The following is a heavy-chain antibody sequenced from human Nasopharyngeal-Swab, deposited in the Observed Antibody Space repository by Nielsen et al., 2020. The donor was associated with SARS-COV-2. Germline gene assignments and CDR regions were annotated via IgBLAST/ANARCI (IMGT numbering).Heavy chain of an antibody. D-gene: IGHD1-26*01. Sequence: GGSLRLSCAASGFTFSSYAMSWVRQAPGKGLEWVSAISGSGGSTYYADSVKGRFTISRDNSKNTLYLQMNSLRAEDTAVYYCATGHSVGATVPPFGYWGQGTLVTAPQ. CDR2: ISGSGGST. V-gene: IGHV3-23*01. CDR3: ATGHSVGATVPPFGY. CDR1: GFTFSSYA. J-gene: IGHJ4*02.